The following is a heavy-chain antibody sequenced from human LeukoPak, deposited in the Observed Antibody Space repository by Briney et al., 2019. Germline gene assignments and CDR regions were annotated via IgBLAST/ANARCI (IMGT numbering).Heavy chain of an antibody. CDR3: AREGYSSSWYSGAYYYYYGMDV. Sequence: GGSLRLSCAASGFTFSSYWMSWVRQAPGKGLEWVANIKQDGSEKYYVDSVKGRFTISRDNAKNSLYLQMNSLRAEDAAVYYCAREGYSSSWYSGAYYYYYGMDVWGQGTTVTVSS. J-gene: IGHJ6*02. D-gene: IGHD6-13*01. V-gene: IGHV3-7*01. CDR1: GFTFSSYW. CDR2: IKQDGSEK.